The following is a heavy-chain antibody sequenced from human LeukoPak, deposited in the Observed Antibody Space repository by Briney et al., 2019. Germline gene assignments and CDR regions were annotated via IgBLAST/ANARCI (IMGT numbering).Heavy chain of an antibody. CDR3: ARGRPYYYDSSGYRYFDY. Sequence: GASVKVSCKASGYTFTGYYMHWVRQAPGQGLEWMGWINPNSGGTNYAQKFQGRVTMTRDTSISTAYMELSRLRSDDTAVYYCARGRPYYYDSSGYRYFDYWGQGTLVTVSS. CDR2: INPNSGGT. J-gene: IGHJ4*02. D-gene: IGHD3-22*01. V-gene: IGHV1-2*02. CDR1: GYTFTGYY.